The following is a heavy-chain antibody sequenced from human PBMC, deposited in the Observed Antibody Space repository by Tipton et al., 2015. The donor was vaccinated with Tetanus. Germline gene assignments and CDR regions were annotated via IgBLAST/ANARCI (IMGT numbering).Heavy chain of an antibody. CDR1: GGSFSGYY. V-gene: IGHV4-34*01. CDR3: AREGGAAAGTGFDY. J-gene: IGHJ4*02. Sequence: TLSLTCAVYGGSFSGYYWSWIRQPPGKGLEWIGEINHSGSTNYNPSLKSRVTMSVDTSKNQFSLKLSSVTAADTAAYYCAREGGAAAGTGFDYWGQGTLVTVSS. D-gene: IGHD6-13*01. CDR2: INHSGST.